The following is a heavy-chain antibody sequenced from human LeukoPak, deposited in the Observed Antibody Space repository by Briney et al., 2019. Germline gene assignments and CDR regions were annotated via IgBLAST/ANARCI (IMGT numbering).Heavy chain of an antibody. CDR3: ARLRQGYYDSSGYYWGAYYYYYYMDV. CDR1: GGSISISSYY. D-gene: IGHD3-22*01. J-gene: IGHJ6*03. CDR2: IYYSGST. V-gene: IGHV4-39*01. Sequence: SETLSLTCTVSGGSISISSYYWGWIRQPPGKGLEWIGSIYYSGSTYYNPSLKSRVTISVDTSKNQFSLKLSSVTAADTAVHYCARLRQGYYDSSGYYWGAYYYYYYMDVWGKGTTVTVSS.